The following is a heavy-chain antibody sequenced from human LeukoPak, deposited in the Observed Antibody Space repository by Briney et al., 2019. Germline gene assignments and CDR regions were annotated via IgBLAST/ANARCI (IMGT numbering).Heavy chain of an antibody. CDR3: ARGRFLDAFDI. V-gene: IGHV4-59*01. CDR2: IYYGGST. Sequence: SETLSLTCTVSGGSISSYYWSWIRQPPGKGLEWIGYIYYGGSTKYKPSLKSRVTISVDTSKNPFSLKLSSVTAADTAVYYCARGRFLDAFDIWGQGTMVTVSS. CDR1: GGSISSYY. J-gene: IGHJ3*02. D-gene: IGHD3-3*01.